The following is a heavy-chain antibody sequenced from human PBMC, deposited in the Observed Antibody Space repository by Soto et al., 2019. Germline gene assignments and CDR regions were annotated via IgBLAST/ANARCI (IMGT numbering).Heavy chain of an antibody. Sequence: SETLSLTCTVSGGSISSYYWSWIRQPPGKGLEWIGYIYYSGSTNYNPSLKSRVTISVDTSKNQFSLKLSSVTAADTAVYYCSAGDYYYYYMDVWGKGTTVTGSS. V-gene: IGHV4-59*01. D-gene: IGHD6-13*01. J-gene: IGHJ6*03. CDR3: SAGDYYYYYMDV. CDR2: IYYSGST. CDR1: GGSISSYY.